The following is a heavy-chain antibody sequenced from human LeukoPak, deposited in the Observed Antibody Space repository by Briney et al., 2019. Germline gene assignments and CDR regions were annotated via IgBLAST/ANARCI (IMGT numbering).Heavy chain of an antibody. CDR2: INPSGGNT. V-gene: IGHV1-46*01. CDR3: ARGSYYYDGVDY. Sequence: ASVKVSCKASGYTFTRYFMHWVRQAPGQGLEWMGIINPSGGNTNYAQKLQGRVTMTTDTSTSTAYMELRSLRSDDTAVYYCARGSYYYDGVDYWGQGTLVTVSS. J-gene: IGHJ4*02. CDR1: GYTFTRYF. D-gene: IGHD3-22*01.